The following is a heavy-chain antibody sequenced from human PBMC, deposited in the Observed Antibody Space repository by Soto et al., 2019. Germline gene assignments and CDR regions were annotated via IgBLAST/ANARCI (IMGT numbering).Heavy chain of an antibody. Sequence: SETLSLTCAVYGGSFSGYYWSWIRQPQGKGLEWIGEINQSGSTNYNPSLKSRVTISVDTSKNQFSLKLSSVTAADTAVYYCARFSSYYFDYWGQGTLVTVSS. V-gene: IGHV4-34*01. D-gene: IGHD6-6*01. CDR1: GGSFSGYY. CDR3: ARFSSYYFDY. J-gene: IGHJ4*02. CDR2: INQSGST.